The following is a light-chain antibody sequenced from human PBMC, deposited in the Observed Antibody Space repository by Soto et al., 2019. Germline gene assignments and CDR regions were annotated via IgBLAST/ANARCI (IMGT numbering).Light chain of an antibody. Sequence: QSVLTQPASVSGAPGQAITISCPGTSSDIGGYYYVSWYQHHPGKAPKLMIYQVTNRPSGVSHRFSGSKSGNTASLTISGLQADDEADYYCTSYSSTNTFYVFGAGTKVTVL. J-gene: IGLJ1*01. CDR2: QVT. CDR3: TSYSSTNTFYV. CDR1: SSDIGGYYY. V-gene: IGLV2-14*01.